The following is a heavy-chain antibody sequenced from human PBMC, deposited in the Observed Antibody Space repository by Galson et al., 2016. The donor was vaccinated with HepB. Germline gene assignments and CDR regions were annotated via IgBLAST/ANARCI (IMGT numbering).Heavy chain of an antibody. CDR1: GFTFDSYA. D-gene: IGHD1-1*01. Sequence: SLRLSCAASGFTFDSYAMYWVRQAPGKGLEWVSAINAGDSGNKYYVDSVKGRFTISRDNSRNTLYLQMNGLRAEDTAVYYCAKRTTGTIWSVDIWGQGTTVPVSS. CDR3: AKRTTGTIWSVDI. CDR2: INAGDSGNK. V-gene: IGHV3-23*01. J-gene: IGHJ6*02.